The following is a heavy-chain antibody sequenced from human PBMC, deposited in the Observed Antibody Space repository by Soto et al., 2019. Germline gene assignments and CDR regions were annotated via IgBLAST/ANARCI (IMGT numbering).Heavy chain of an antibody. CDR2: INAGNGNT. V-gene: IGHV1-3*01. J-gene: IGHJ4*02. Sequence: GASVKVSCKASGYTFTSYAMHWVRQAPGQRLEWMGWINAGNGNTKYSQKFQGRVTITRDTSASTAYMELSSLRSEDTAVYYCARSGTYYDILTGYGYDYWGQGTLVTVSS. CDR1: GYTFTSYA. CDR3: ARSGTYYDILTGYGYDY. D-gene: IGHD3-9*01.